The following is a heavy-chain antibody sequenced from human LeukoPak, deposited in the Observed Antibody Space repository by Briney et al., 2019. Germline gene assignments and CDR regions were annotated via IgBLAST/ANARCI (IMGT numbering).Heavy chain of an antibody. CDR1: GGTFSSYA. Sequence: ASVKVSCKASGGTFSSYAISWVRQAPGQGLEWMGIINPSGGSTSYAQKFQGRVTMTRDMSTSTVYMELSSLRSEDTAVYYCARAIAARRVTLDYWGQGTLVTVSS. J-gene: IGHJ4*02. CDR3: ARAIAARRVTLDY. V-gene: IGHV1-46*01. CDR2: INPSGGST. D-gene: IGHD6-6*01.